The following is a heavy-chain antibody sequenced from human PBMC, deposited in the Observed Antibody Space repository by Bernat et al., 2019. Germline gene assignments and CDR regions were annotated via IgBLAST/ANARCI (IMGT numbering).Heavy chain of an antibody. CDR3: ARASKKTVTSLSYYYYYMDV. Sequence: QVQLQESGPGLVRPSETLSLTCTVSGGSINSYYWSWIRQPPGKGLEWIGFIFYSGSTNYNPSLKSRVTISEVTSKRQFSLKLNSVTAADTAVYYCARASKKTVTSLSYYYYYMDVWGKGTTVTVSS. V-gene: IGHV4-59*01. J-gene: IGHJ6*03. D-gene: IGHD4-17*01. CDR1: GGSINSYY. CDR2: IFYSGST.